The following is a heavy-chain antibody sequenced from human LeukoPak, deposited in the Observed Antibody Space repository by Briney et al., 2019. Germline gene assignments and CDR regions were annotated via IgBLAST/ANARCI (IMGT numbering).Heavy chain of an antibody. D-gene: IGHD3-3*01. J-gene: IGHJ4*02. CDR1: GGSISSSSYY. CDR3: ARHAQEGDFWSGASYYFDY. V-gene: IGHV4-39*01. CDR2: IYYSGST. Sequence: PSETLSLTCTVSGGSISSSSYYWGWIRQPPGKGLEWIGSIYYSGSTYYNPSLKSRVTISVDTSKNQFSLKLSSVTAADTAVYYCARHAQEGDFWSGASYYFDYWGQGTLVTVSS.